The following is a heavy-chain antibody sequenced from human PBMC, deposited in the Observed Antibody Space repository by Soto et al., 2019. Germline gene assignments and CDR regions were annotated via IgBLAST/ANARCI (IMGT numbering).Heavy chain of an antibody. CDR3: ARRYGSSSSDFDD. D-gene: IGHD6-6*01. CDR2: ISYDGGNK. J-gene: IGHJ4*02. V-gene: IGHV3-30-3*01. CDR1: GFTFRSYA. Sequence: QVQLVESGGGVVQPGRSLRLSCAASGFTFRSYAIHWVRQAPGKGLEWVAIISYDGGNKYYADSVKGRFTISRDNSMNTLYLQMDSLRVEDTAVYYCARRYGSSSSDFDDWGQGTLVTVSS.